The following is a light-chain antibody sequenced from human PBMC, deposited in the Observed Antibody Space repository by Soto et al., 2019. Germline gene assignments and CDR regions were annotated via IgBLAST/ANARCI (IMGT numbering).Light chain of an antibody. Sequence: QSVLTQPASVSGSPGQWITISCTGTSSDVGAYNSVSWYQQHPGIAPKLIIYEVSNRPSGVSNRFSGSKSGNTASLTISGLQAEDETDYYCSSYTSASAWVFGGGTKVTVL. CDR3: SSYTSASAWV. CDR1: SSDVGAYNS. J-gene: IGLJ3*02. V-gene: IGLV2-14*01. CDR2: EVS.